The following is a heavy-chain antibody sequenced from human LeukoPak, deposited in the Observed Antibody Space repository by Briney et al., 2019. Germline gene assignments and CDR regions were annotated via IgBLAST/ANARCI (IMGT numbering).Heavy chain of an antibody. Sequence: GGSLRLSCAASGFTFSSYEMNWVRHAPGKGLEWVSYISISGSTITYADSVKGRFTISRDNTNNSLYLQMNNLRADDTAVYYCAELGITMIGGVWGEGTTVTISS. D-gene: IGHD3-10*02. CDR1: GFTFSSYE. J-gene: IGHJ6*04. CDR2: ISISGSTI. CDR3: AELGITMIGGV. V-gene: IGHV3-48*03.